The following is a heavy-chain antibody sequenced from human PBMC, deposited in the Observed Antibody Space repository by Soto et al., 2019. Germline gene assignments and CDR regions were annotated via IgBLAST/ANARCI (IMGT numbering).Heavy chain of an antibody. D-gene: IGHD2-2*01. J-gene: IGHJ6*02. Sequence: PGGSLRLSCAASGFTFSSYAMSWVRQAPGKGLEWVSAISNSGGSTYYADSVKGRFTISRGNSKNTLYLQMNSLRAEDTAVYYCAKVGVVVVPAAFYGMDVWGQGTTVTVSS. V-gene: IGHV3-23*01. CDR1: GFTFSSYA. CDR2: ISNSGGST. CDR3: AKVGVVVVPAAFYGMDV.